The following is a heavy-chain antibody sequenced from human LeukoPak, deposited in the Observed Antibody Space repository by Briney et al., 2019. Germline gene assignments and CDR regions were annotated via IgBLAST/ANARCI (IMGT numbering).Heavy chain of an antibody. CDR3: ARGTTVVPYFDY. J-gene: IGHJ4*02. V-gene: IGHV3-66*01. CDR1: GFTVSGSY. Sequence: PGGSLRLSCAASGFTVSGSYMSWVRQAPGKGLEWVSAINTGGTTYYSESMKGRFTISRDNSKNTLSLQMNSLRAEDSAAYYCARGTTVVPYFDYWGQGTLVTVSS. CDR2: INTGGTT. D-gene: IGHD4-23*01.